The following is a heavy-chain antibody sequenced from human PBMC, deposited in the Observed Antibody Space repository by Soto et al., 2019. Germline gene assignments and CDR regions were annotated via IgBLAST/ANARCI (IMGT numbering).Heavy chain of an antibody. CDR2: IYWNDDK. CDR3: ANEIGSFYYDRSAPRPGSFDF. D-gene: IGHD3-22*01. Sequence: SGPTLVNPTQTLTLTCTFSGFSLSTSGVGVGWIRQPPGKALEWLALIYWNDDKRYSPSLKSRLTITKDTSKNQVVLTMTNMDPLDTATYYRANEIGSFYYDRSAPRPGSFDFLGPGTMGTGSS. V-gene: IGHV2-5*01. CDR1: GFSLSTSGVG. J-gene: IGHJ3*01.